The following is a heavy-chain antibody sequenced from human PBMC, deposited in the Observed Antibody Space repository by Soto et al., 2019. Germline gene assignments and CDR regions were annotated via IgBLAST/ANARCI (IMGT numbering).Heavy chain of an antibody. CDR3: ERGKRSLIFVRVPPTSTSFAY. J-gene: IGHJ4*01. CDR1: AGSSRRYY. CDR2: INHSGST. D-gene: IGHD3-3*01. V-gene: IGHV4-34*01. Sequence: PPEKLRDTKAVYAGSSRRYYWSLIRQPPGKELEWIGEINHSGSTNYNPSLKSRVTISVDTSKNQFSLKLSSVTAADTAVYYCERGKRSLIFVRVPPTSTSFAYW.